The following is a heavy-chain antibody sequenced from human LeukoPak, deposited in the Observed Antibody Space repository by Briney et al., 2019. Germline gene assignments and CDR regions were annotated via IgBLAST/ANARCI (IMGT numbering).Heavy chain of an antibody. V-gene: IGHV3-7*01. D-gene: IGHD1-26*01. CDR2: IKQDGSEK. CDR3: ARRTVGATNWFDP. J-gene: IGHJ5*02. Sequence: GSLRLSCAASGFPFGSYWMSWVRQAPGKGLEWVANIKQDGSEKYYVDSVKGRFTISRDNAKNSLYLQMNSLRAEDTAVYYCARRTVGATNWFDPWGQGTLVTVSS. CDR1: GFPFGSYW.